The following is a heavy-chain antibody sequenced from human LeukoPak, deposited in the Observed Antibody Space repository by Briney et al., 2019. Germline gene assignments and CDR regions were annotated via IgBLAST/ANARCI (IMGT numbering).Heavy chain of an antibody. CDR3: AKGGYASCFDP. V-gene: IGHV3-23*05. CDR2: IKRDGSNT. CDR1: GFTFSEHS. J-gene: IGHJ5*02. D-gene: IGHD2-15*01. Sequence: GGSLRLSCEASGFTFSEHSMSWVRQAPGKGLEWVSTIKRDGSNTYYTDSVEGRFTISRGNSKNTLYLEMNTLRAEDTAVYYCAKGGYASCFDPWGQGTQVTVSS.